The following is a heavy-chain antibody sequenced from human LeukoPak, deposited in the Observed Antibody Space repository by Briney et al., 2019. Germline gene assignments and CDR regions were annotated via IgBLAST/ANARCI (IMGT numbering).Heavy chain of an antibody. J-gene: IGHJ5*02. V-gene: IGHV3-11*01. CDR1: GCTFSDYY. CDR3: ARGWSSSWPYNLFDP. D-gene: IGHD6-13*01. Sequence: GGSLRLSCAASGCTFSDYYMGWIRQAPGKGLEWVSYIPFSSSTTYYADSVEGRFTISRDNAKNSLYLQMNSLRADDTAVYYCARGWSSSWPYNLFDPWGQGTLVTVSS. CDR2: IPFSSSTT.